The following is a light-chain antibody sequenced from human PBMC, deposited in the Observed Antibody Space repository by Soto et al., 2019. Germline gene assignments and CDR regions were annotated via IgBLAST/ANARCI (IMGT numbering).Light chain of an antibody. J-gene: IGLJ1*01. CDR3: SSYAGSNTDYG. CDR1: SSDVGGYNY. V-gene: IGLV2-8*01. CDR2: EVS. Sequence: QSVLTQPPSASGSPGQSVTISCTGTSSDVGGYNYVSWYQQHPGKVPKLMIYEVSKRPSGVPDRFSGSKSGNTASLTVSGLQAEDEADYYCSSYAGSNTDYGFGTGTKV.